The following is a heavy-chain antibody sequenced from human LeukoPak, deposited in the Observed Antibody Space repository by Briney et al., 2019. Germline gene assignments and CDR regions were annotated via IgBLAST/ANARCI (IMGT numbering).Heavy chain of an antibody. Sequence: GGSLRLSCEASGFSFSSYSSFSSYSMNWVRQAPGKGLEWVSSISYNPSYTYYADSVKGRFTISRDNAKNSLCLQMNSLRAEDTAVYYCATPGKLPNYYYYMDVWGKGTTVTVSS. J-gene: IGHJ6*03. CDR3: ATPGKLPNYYYYMDV. V-gene: IGHV3-21*01. CDR1: GFSFSSYSSFSSYS. D-gene: IGHD2-15*01. CDR2: ISYNPSYT.